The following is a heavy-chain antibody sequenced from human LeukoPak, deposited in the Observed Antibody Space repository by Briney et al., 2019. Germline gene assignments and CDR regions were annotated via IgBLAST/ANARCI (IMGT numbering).Heavy chain of an antibody. Sequence: GGSLRLSCAASGFTFSGHEMNWVRQAPGKGLEWISYISSSAGTTYHADSVKGRFTISRDNAKNSLHLQMNSLKSEDTAVYYCARDTRNLFDLWGQGTLVTVSS. V-gene: IGHV3-48*03. CDR3: ARDTRNLFDL. CDR2: ISSSAGTT. CDR1: GFTFSGHE. J-gene: IGHJ4*02.